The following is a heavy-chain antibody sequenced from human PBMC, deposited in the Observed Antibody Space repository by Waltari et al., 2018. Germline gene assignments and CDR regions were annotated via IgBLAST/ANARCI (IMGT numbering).Heavy chain of an antibody. Sequence: QLQLQESGSGLVKPSQTLSLTCAVSGGSISSGGYSWSWIRQPPGKGLAWIGYIYHSGYTYYNPSLKSRVTISVDRSKNQFSLKLSSVTAADTSVYYCARVPSTDYYYYMDVWGKGTTVTVSS. CDR1: GGSISSGGYS. J-gene: IGHJ6*03. CDR3: ARVPSTDYYYYMDV. V-gene: IGHV4-30-2*01. CDR2: IYHSGYT.